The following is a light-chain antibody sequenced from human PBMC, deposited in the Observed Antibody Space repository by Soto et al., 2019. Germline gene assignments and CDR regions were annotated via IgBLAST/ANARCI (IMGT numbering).Light chain of an antibody. J-gene: IGKJ1*01. CDR1: QSVSSN. V-gene: IGKV3-15*01. CDR2: GAS. Sequence: EIVMTQSPATLSVSPGERATLSCRASQSVSSNLAWYQQKPGQAPRLLIYGASTRATDIPARFSGSGSGTEFTLTISSLQSEDFAVYYCQQYNNWPVTFGQGTKVEI. CDR3: QQYNNWPVT.